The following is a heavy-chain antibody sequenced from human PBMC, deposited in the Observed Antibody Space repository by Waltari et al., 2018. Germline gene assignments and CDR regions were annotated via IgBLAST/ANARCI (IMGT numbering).Heavy chain of an antibody. CDR1: GYTFTGCH. CDR2: SNPVSGQT. J-gene: IGHJ4*02. CDR3: TRACGVFGNYLADS. D-gene: IGHD3-16*01. V-gene: IGHV1-2*02. Sequence: QVQLVQSEAEVKKPGASLRVSCKASGYTFTGCHIQWVRQAPGQGLEWVGLSNPVSGQTAYAQKFLGRVTMTSDSSISTAYIDLTSLTSDDTAVFYCTRACGVFGNYLADSWGQGTLVTVSS.